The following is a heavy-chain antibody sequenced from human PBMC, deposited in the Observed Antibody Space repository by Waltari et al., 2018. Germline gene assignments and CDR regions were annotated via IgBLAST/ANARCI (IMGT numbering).Heavy chain of an antibody. V-gene: IGHV3-74*01. J-gene: IGHJ5*02. Sequence: EEQLLESGGGLVQPGDSLRLSCAGSGFRFSNYWMNWVRQAPGKGLVWVARIRDDETSISYADSVKGRFTISRDNAKNTVYLQMNNLRAEDTAVYYCARDPHQIAVAHWFDPWGQGTLVTVSS. CDR1: GFRFSNYW. CDR2: IRDDETSI. CDR3: ARDPHQIAVAHWFDP. D-gene: IGHD2-2*01.